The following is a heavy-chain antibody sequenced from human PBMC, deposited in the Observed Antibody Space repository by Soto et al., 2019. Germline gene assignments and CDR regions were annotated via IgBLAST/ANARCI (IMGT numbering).Heavy chain of an antibody. Sequence: PSETLSLTCTVSGGSISIYYWSWIRQPPGKGLEWIGYIYYSGSTNYNPSLKSRVTISVDTSKNQFSLKLSSVTAADTAVYYCARSSYYDSSGPYEWGQGTLVTV. V-gene: IGHV4-59*01. D-gene: IGHD3-22*01. CDR1: GGSISIYY. CDR3: ARSSYYDSSGPYE. J-gene: IGHJ4*02. CDR2: IYYSGST.